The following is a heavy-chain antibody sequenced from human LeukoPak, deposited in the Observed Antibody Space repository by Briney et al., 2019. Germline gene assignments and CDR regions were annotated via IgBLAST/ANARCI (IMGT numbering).Heavy chain of an antibody. CDR2: IYHSGST. J-gene: IGHJ4*02. CDR3: ARGLGDYVDY. D-gene: IGHD2-15*01. Sequence: PSETLSLTCAVSGYSISSGYYWGWIRQPPGKGLEWIGSIYHSGSTYYNPSLKSRVTISVDTSKNQFSLKLSSVTAADTAVYYCARGLGDYVDYWGQGTLVTVSS. CDR1: GYSISSGYY. V-gene: IGHV4-38-2*01.